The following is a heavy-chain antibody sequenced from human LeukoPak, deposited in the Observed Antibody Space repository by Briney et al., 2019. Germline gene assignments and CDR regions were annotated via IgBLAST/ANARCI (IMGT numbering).Heavy chain of an antibody. J-gene: IGHJ4*02. Sequence: SETLSLTCTVSGGSISSDIYYWVWIRQPPGKGLEWIGSIFYSGTTYYNPSLKSRVTISVDTSKRQFSLKLNSVTAADTAVYYCARGKGYFDYWGQGTLVTVSS. V-gene: IGHV4-39*07. CDR2: IFYSGTT. CDR3: ARGKGYFDY. CDR1: GGSISSDIYY.